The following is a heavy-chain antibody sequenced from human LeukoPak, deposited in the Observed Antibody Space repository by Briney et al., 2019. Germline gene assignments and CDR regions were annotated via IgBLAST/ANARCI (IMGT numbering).Heavy chain of an antibody. CDR3: ARSVNGGSYDGPFDY. CDR2: FYYSGNT. CDR1: GDSISTNRYY. D-gene: IGHD1-26*01. V-gene: IGHV4-39*01. Sequence: SETLSLTCTVSGDSISTNRYYWGWIRLPPGKGLEWIGSFYYSGNTYYTPSLKSRVSISVDTSNNEFSLRLKSVTAADTAVYYCARSVNGGSYDGPFDYWGQGTLVTVSS. J-gene: IGHJ4*02.